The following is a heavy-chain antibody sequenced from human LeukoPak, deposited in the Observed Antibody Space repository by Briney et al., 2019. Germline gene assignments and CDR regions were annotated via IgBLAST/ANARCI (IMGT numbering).Heavy chain of an antibody. V-gene: IGHV1-69*05. CDR3: ATLDWPYKGYFDY. CDR1: GGTFSSYA. D-gene: IGHD3-9*01. CDR2: IIPIFGTA. J-gene: IGHJ4*02. Sequence: EASVKVSCKASGGTFSSYAISWVRQAPGQGLEWMGGIIPIFGTANYAQKFQGRVTITTDESTSTAYMELSSLRSEDTAVYYCATLDWPYKGYFDYWGQGTLVTVSS.